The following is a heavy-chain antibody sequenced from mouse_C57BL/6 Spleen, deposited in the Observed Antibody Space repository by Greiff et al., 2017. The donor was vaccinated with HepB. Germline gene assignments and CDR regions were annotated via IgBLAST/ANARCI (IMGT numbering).Heavy chain of an antibody. V-gene: IGHV1-22*01. J-gene: IGHJ3*01. D-gene: IGHD2-4*01. Sequence: EVQLVESGPELVKPGASVKMSCKASGYTFTDYNMHWVKQSPGKSLEWIGYINPNNGGTSYNQQFKGKATLTVNKSASPAYMELRSLTSADSAVYYCARDYDCAYWGQGTLVTVSA. CDR1: GYTFTDYN. CDR3: ARDYDCAY. CDR2: INPNNGGT.